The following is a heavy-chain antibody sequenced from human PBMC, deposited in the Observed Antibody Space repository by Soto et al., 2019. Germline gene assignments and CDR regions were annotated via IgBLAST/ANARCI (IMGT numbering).Heavy chain of an antibody. D-gene: IGHD6-13*01. J-gene: IGHJ6*02. V-gene: IGHV3-30*18. CDR3: AKTYSSTWPYYYYGMDV. CDR2: ISYDGVNK. CDR1: GFTFSNFG. Sequence: ESGGGVVQPGRSLRLSCAASGFTFSNFGMYWVRQAPGKGLEWVALISYDGVNKYYAGSVKGRFTISRDNSKNTLYLQMNSLRAEDTAVYYCAKTYSSTWPYYYYGMDVWGQGTTVTVSS.